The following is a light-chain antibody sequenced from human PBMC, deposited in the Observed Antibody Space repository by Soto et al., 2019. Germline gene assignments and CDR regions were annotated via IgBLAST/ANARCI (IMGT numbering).Light chain of an antibody. V-gene: IGLV2-8*01. J-gene: IGLJ2*01. Sequence: QSVLTQPPSASGSPGQSVTISCTGTSSDVVGYNYVSWYQQHPGKAPTLMIYEVSKRPSGVPDRFSGSKSGNTASLTVSGLQAEDEADYYCSSYAGSNNPVFGGGTKLTVL. CDR1: SSDVVGYNY. CDR3: SSYAGSNNPV. CDR2: EVS.